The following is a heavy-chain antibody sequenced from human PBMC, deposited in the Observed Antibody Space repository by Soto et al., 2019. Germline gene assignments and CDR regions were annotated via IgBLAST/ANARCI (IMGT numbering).Heavy chain of an antibody. V-gene: IGHV6-1*01. D-gene: IGHD3-22*01. CDR1: GDSVSSNSAA. CDR3: ARDGYYYDSSGYLYPFDI. Sequence: PSQTLSLTCAISGDSVSSNSAAWNWIRQSPSRGLEWLGRTYYRSKWYNDHAVSVKSRITINPDTSKNQFSLQLNSVTPEDTAVYYCARDGYYYDSSGYLYPFDIWGQGTMVTVS. CDR2: TYYRSKWYN. J-gene: IGHJ3*02.